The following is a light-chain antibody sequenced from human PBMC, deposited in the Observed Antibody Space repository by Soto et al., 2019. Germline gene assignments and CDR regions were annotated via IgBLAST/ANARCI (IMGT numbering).Light chain of an antibody. CDR1: QDVRNY. CDR2: GAF. J-gene: IGKJ1*01. CDR3: LQDYSWPWR. Sequence: AIPMPQSPSSLSASVGDRLTITCRASQDVRNYVGWYQQKPGKAPKFLIYGAFSLETGIPSRFSGSGYGTEFTLTINRLLPEDFATYVCLQDYSWPWRFGQGTKVGV. V-gene: IGKV1-6*01.